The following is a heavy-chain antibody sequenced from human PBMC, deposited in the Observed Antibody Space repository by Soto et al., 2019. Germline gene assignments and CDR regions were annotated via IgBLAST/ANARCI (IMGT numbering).Heavy chain of an antibody. V-gene: IGHV3-30*03. Sequence: QVHLVESGGDVVQPGSSLRLACAASGFTFSDYGMHWVRQVPGKRLEWVAYVSYDAANKYYADSVRGRFTISRDKSENTLHLQMDSLSGADSAVYFCASGTSFDHWGQGSPVSVSS. J-gene: IGHJ4*02. CDR1: GFTFSDYG. CDR2: VSYDAANK. CDR3: ASGTSFDH.